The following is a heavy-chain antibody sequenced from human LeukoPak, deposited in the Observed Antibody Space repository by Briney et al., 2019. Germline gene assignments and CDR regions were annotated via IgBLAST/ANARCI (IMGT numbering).Heavy chain of an antibody. V-gene: IGHV4-59*01. J-gene: IGHJ6*02. CDR2: IYYSGST. CDR3: ARAGDFWSGYYSYGMDV. D-gene: IGHD3-3*01. CDR1: GGSISSYY. Sequence: SETLSLTCTVSGGSISSYYWSWIRQPPGKGLEWIGYIYYSGSTNYNPSLKSRVTISVDTSKNQFSLKLSTVTAADTAVYYCARAGDFWSGYYSYGMDVWGQGTTVTVSS.